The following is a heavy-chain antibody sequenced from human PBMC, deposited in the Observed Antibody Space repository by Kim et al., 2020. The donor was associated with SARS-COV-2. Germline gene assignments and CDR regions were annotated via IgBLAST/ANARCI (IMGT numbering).Heavy chain of an antibody. J-gene: IGHJ4*02. D-gene: IGHD3-10*01. CDR2: INAANGNT. V-gene: IGHV1-3*01. CDR1: GFTFSTSA. CDR3: ARDGFFHDLSGSDDS. Sequence: ASVKVSCKVSGFTFSTSAMYWVRQAPGQRLEWMGWINAANGNTKYSERFQGRVTITRDMSASTAYMELSSLRYEDTAVYYCARDGFFHDLSGSDDSWGQG.